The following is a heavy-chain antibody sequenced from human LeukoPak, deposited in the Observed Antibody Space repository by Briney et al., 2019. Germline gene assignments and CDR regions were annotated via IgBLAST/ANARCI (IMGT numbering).Heavy chain of an antibody. D-gene: IGHD2-15*01. CDR3: AVLNSYCSGGSCDYYYGMDV. CDR1: GGSISSYY. V-gene: IGHV4-34*01. J-gene: IGHJ6*02. Sequence: SETLSLTCTVSGGSISSYYWSWIRQPPGKGLEWIGEINHSGSTNYNPSLKSRVTISVDTSKNQFSLKLSSVTAADTAVYYCAVLNSYCSGGSCDYYYGMDVWGQGTTVTVSS. CDR2: INHSGST.